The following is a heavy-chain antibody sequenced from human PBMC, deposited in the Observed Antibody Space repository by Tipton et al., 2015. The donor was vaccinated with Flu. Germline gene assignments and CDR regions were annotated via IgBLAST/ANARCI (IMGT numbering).Heavy chain of an antibody. CDR1: GFTFSNAW. CDR2: IKSKTDAGTT. J-gene: IGHJ4*02. D-gene: IGHD3-10*01. CDR3: TALNVLLWFGESLY. Sequence: LTCAASGFTFSNAWMSWVRQAPGKGLEWVGRIKSKTDAGTTDYAAPVKGRFTISRDDSKNTLYLQMNSLKTEDTAVYYCTALNVLLWFGESLYWGQGTLVTVSS. V-gene: IGHV3-15*01.